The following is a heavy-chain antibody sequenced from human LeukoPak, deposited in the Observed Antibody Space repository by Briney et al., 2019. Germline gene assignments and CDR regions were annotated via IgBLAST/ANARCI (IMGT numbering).Heavy chain of an antibody. CDR1: GFTFSDYY. J-gene: IGHJ4*02. Sequence: GGSLRLSCAASGFTFSDYYMSWFRQAPGKGLEWVSYISSSGSTIYYADSVKGRFTIPRDNARDSLYLQMNSLRAEDTAMYYCARHIPRGNNYFDYWGQGTLVTVSS. CDR2: ISSSGSTI. V-gene: IGHV3-11*04. CDR3: ARHIPRGNNYFDY. D-gene: IGHD3-16*01.